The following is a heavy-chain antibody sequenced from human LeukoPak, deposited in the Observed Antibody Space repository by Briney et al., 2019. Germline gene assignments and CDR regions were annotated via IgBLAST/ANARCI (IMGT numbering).Heavy chain of an antibody. J-gene: IGHJ5*02. CDR2: IIPIFGTA. D-gene: IGHD3-3*01. CDR1: GGTFSSYA. V-gene: IGHV1-69*13. CDR3: AREGGPDYDFWSGSQFDP. Sequence: ASVKVSCKASGGTFSSYAISWVRQAPGQGLEWMGGIIPIFGTANYAQKFQGRVTITADGSTSTAYMELSSLRSEDTAVYYCAREGGPDYDFWSGSQFDPWGQGTLVTVSS.